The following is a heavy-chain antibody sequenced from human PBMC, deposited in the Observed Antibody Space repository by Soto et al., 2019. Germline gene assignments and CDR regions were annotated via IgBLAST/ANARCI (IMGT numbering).Heavy chain of an antibody. CDR2: IYYSGST. CDR1: GGSISSYY. V-gene: IGHV4-59*01. Sequence: SETLSLTCTVSGGSISSYYWSWIRQPPGKGLEWIGYIYYSGSTNYNPSLKSRVTMSIDTSKNQFSLKLNSVTAADTAVYYCARAGSLGVWYFDLWGRGTQGTVSS. D-gene: IGHD1-26*01. CDR3: ARAGSLGVWYFDL. J-gene: IGHJ2*01.